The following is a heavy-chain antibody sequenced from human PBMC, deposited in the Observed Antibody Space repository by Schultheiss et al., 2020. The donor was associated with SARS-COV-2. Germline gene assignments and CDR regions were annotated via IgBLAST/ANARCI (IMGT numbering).Heavy chain of an antibody. V-gene: IGHV4-34*01. CDR1: GGSVSGDY. J-gene: IGHJ4*02. Sequence: SQTLSLTCAVYGGSVSGDYWSWIRQPPGKGLEWIGEINHGEGTNYNPSLKSRVTISVDTSKNQFSLKLSSVTAADTAVYYCARGVSGYSYGKADYWGQGTLVTVSS. D-gene: IGHD5-18*01. CDR3: ARGVSGYSYGKADY. CDR2: INHGEGT.